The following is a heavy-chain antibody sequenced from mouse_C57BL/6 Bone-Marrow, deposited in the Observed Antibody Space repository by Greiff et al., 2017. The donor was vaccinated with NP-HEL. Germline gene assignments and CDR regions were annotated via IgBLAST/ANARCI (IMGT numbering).Heavy chain of an antibody. D-gene: IGHD6-1*01. CDR1: GYTFTGYW. CDR3: AITSNFDY. J-gene: IGHJ2*01. V-gene: IGHV1-9*01. CDR2: ILPGSGST. Sequence: VKLQESGAELMKPGASVKLSCKATGYTFTGYWIEWVKQRPGHGLEWIGEILPGSGSTNYNEKFKGKATFPADTSSNPAYMQLSSLTTEDSAIYYCAITSNFDYWGQGTTLTVSS.